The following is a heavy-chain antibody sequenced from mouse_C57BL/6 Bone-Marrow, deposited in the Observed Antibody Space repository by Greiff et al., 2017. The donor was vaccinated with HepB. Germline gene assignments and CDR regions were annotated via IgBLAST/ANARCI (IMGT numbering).Heavy chain of an antibody. Sequence: QVQLQQPGAELVRPGTSVKLSCKASGYTFTSYWMHWVKQRPGQGLEWIGVIDPSDSYTNYNQKFKGKATLTVVTSSSTAYMQLSSLTSEDSAVYYCARFSPYAMDYWGQGTSVTVSS. CDR3: ARFSPYAMDY. V-gene: IGHV1-59*01. J-gene: IGHJ4*01. CDR1: GYTFTSYW. CDR2: IDPSDSYT.